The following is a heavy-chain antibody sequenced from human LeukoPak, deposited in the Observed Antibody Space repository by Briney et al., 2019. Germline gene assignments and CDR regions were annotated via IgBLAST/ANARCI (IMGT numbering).Heavy chain of an antibody. CDR3: ARVGWELLGPFDH. D-gene: IGHD1-26*01. J-gene: IGHJ4*02. Sequence: SETLSLTCTVSAYSISSGYYWGWIRQPPGKGLECIGTIYHSGSTYYNPSLKSRVTISVDRSKNQFSLKLRSVIAADTAVYYCARVGWELLGPFDHWGQGTLVTVSS. CDR2: IYHSGST. V-gene: IGHV4-38-2*02. CDR1: AYSISSGYY.